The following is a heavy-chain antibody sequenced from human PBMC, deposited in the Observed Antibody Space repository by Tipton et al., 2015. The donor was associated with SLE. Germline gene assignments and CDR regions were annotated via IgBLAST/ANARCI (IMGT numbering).Heavy chain of an antibody. CDR1: GYTFTSQD. J-gene: IGHJ4*02. CDR2: INPRGTST. V-gene: IGHV1-46*01. CDR3: AREGYGGSLGY. Sequence: QSGAEVKKPGASVKVSCKASGYTFTSQDMHWVRQAPGQGLEWMGMINPRGTSTNYPQKFQGRVTMTSDTSTSTVFMELSSLRSEDTAVYYCAREGYGGSLGYWGQGTLVTVSS. D-gene: IGHD5-18*01.